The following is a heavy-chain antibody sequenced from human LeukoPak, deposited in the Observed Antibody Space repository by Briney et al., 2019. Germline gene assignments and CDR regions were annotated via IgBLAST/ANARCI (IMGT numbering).Heavy chain of an antibody. Sequence: GGSLRLSCAASGFTFSSYAMHWVRQAPGKGLEWVAVISYDGSNKYYADSVKGRFTISRDNSKNTLYLQMNSLRAEDTAVYYCARDEDRGSYRYYFDYWGQETLVTVSS. V-gene: IGHV3-30-3*01. D-gene: IGHD1-26*01. CDR2: ISYDGSNK. J-gene: IGHJ4*02. CDR3: ARDEDRGSYRYYFDY. CDR1: GFTFSSYA.